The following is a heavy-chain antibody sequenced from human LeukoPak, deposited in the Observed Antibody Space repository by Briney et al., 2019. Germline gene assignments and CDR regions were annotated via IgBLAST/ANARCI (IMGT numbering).Heavy chain of an antibody. CDR1: GYTFTSYY. Sequence: GASVKVSCKASGYTFTSYYMHWVRQAPGQGLEWMGIINPSGGSTSYAQKFQGRVTMTRDTSTSTVYMELSSLRAEDTAVYYCARVSYYYDSSGSNNGVFDYWGQGTLVTVSS. V-gene: IGHV1-46*01. J-gene: IGHJ4*02. CDR2: INPSGGST. CDR3: ARVSYYYDSSGSNNGVFDY. D-gene: IGHD3-22*01.